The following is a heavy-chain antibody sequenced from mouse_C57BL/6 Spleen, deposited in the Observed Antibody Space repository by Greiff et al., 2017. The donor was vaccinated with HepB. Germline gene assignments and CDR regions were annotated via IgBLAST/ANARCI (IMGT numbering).Heavy chain of an antibody. CDR2: IHPNSGST. V-gene: IGHV1-64*01. D-gene: IGHD1-2*01. Sequence: QVQLQQPGAELVKPGASVKLSCKASGYTFTSYWMHWVKQRPGQGLEWIGMIHPNSGSTNYNEKFKSKATLTVDKSSSTAYMQLSSLTSEDSAVYYCARSSITTELGDYWGQGTSVTVSS. CDR1: GYTFTSYW. J-gene: IGHJ4*01. CDR3: ARSSITTELGDY.